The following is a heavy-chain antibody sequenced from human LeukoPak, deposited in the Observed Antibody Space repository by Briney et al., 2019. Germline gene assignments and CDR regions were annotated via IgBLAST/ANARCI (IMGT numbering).Heavy chain of an antibody. Sequence: PGGSLRLSRAASGFTFSSYAMHWVRQAPGKGLEWVAVISYDGSNKYYADSVKGRFTISRDNSKNTLYLQMNSLRAEDTAVYYCARDLITFGGVIVPWFDYWGQGTLVTVSS. J-gene: IGHJ4*02. CDR1: GFTFSSYA. V-gene: IGHV3-30-3*01. CDR3: ARDLITFGGVIVPWFDY. CDR2: ISYDGSNK. D-gene: IGHD3-16*02.